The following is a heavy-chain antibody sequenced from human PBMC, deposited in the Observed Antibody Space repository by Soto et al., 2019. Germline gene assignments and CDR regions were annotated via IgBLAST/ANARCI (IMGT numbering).Heavy chain of an antibody. Sequence: ASVNVSGKASGYTFTVYYMHCVRQAPRQGLEWMGWINALSGGKMDPQRFQGRVTMTWATSISTAYMALTKLRSDDTSVYYCARDMAKGGGGAGFDYWGRGTLVTVSS. CDR2: INALSGGK. CDR3: ARDMAKGGGGAGFDY. D-gene: IGHD3-16*01. V-gene: IGHV1-2*02. J-gene: IGHJ4*02. CDR1: GYTFTVYY.